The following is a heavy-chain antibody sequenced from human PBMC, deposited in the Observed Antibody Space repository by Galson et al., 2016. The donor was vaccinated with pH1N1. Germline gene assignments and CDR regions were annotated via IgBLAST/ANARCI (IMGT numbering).Heavy chain of an antibody. D-gene: IGHD2-15*01. J-gene: IGHJ4*02. V-gene: IGHV3-23*01. CDR3: AKTVGSTLGH. Sequence: SLRPSCATSGFTFSSNAMSWVRQAPGKGLEWISTISNDALTTYYADSVKGRFTISRDNSKKTAYLQMNTLSAEDTAVYFCAKTVGSTLGHWGQGTLVTVSS. CDR2: ISNDALTT. CDR1: GFTFSSNA.